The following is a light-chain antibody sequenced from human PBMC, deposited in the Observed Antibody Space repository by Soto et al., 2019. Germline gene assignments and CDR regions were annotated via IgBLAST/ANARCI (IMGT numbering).Light chain of an antibody. V-gene: IGKV3-15*01. Sequence: ERVMTQSPATLSLSPGEKATLSCRASQTVSNNLAWYQQKPGQPPTLLIYFASTRATGVPARFSGSGSGTEFTLTISNLPSEDSAVYYCQHYNGWPLTFGGGTKLETK. CDR2: FAS. CDR1: QTVSNN. CDR3: QHYNGWPLT. J-gene: IGKJ4*01.